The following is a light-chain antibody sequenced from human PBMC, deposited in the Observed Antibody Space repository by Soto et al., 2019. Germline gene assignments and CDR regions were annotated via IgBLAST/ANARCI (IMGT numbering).Light chain of an antibody. CDR2: GAS. Sequence: EVELTQSPGTLSFSPGEISTLSCSSSQSVSSSYLAWYQQKPGQAARLLIYGASSRATGIPDRFSGSGSGTDFTLTTSRLEPEDFAVYYCQQYGSSRFTFGGGTKVDIK. CDR1: QSVSSSY. V-gene: IGKV3-20*01. CDR3: QQYGSSRFT. J-gene: IGKJ4*01.